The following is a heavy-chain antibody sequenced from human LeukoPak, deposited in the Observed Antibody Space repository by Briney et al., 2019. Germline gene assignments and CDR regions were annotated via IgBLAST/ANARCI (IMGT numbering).Heavy chain of an antibody. Sequence: GGSLRLSCEASGFTFGSYAMYWVRQAPGKGLEWVAGIFGSGGSPHYADSVKGRFTISRDNSKNTVYLQINSLRAGDTAVYYCGKTTAGYSSGQKPAWPVDYWGQGTLVTVSS. CDR3: GKTTAGYSSGQKPAWPVDY. CDR2: IFGSGGSP. D-gene: IGHD5-18*01. J-gene: IGHJ4*02. V-gene: IGHV3-23*01. CDR1: GFTFGSYA.